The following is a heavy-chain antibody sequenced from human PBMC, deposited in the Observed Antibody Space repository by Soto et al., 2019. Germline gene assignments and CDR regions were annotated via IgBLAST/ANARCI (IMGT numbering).Heavy chain of an antibody. CDR3: VRPYYSSSWFPFDR. CDR2: IDSGDGTT. CDR1: GFDFGDYY. V-gene: IGHV3-11*01. J-gene: IGHJ4*02. Sequence: GGSLRLSCTGSGFDFGDYYMSWIRQAPGKGLEWVSYIDSGDGTTYYTDSVKGRSTTSRDNAKKTVYLQMSSLRVEDTAFYYCVRPYYSSSWFPFDRWGQGTLVTVSS. D-gene: IGHD6-13*01.